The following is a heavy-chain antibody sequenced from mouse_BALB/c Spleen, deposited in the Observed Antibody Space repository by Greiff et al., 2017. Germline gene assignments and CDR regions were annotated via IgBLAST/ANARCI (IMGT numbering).Heavy chain of an antibody. CDR1: GYTFTSYY. J-gene: IGHJ1*01. CDR3: TRRSSYRYFDV. D-gene: IGHD1-1*01. CDR2: INPSNGGT. V-gene: IGHV1-53*01. Sequence: QVQLKQSGAELVKPGASVKLSCKASGYTFTSYYMYWVKQRPGQGLEWIGEINPSNGGTNFNEKFKSKATLTADKSSSTAYMQLSSLTSEDSAVYYCTRRSSYRYFDVWGAGTTVTVSS.